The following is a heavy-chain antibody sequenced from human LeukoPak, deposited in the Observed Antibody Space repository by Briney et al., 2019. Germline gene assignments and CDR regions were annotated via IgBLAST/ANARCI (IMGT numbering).Heavy chain of an antibody. J-gene: IGHJ6*02. CDR1: GGSVSSGSYY. CDR2: ISYSGST. V-gene: IGHV4-61*01. CDR3: ARGSFYYGMDV. Sequence: PSKTLSLTCTVSGGSVSSGSYYWSWIRQPPGKGLEWIGYISYSGSTNYNPSLKSRATISVDTSKNQFSLELSSVTAADTAVYYCARGSFYYGMDVWGQGTTVTVSS.